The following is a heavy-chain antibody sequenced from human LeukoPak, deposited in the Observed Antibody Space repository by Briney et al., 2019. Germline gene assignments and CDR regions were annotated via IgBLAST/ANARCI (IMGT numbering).Heavy chain of an antibody. Sequence: GGSLRLSCAASGFTFDDYGMSWVRQAPGKGLEWVSAINWNGGSTGYADSVKGRFIVSRDYAKNSLYLQMNSLRAEDTALYYCARTSGGYGDWAYWGQGILVTVSS. CDR1: GFTFDDYG. J-gene: IGHJ4*02. D-gene: IGHD4-17*01. CDR3: ARTSGGYGDWAY. V-gene: IGHV3-20*04. CDR2: INWNGGST.